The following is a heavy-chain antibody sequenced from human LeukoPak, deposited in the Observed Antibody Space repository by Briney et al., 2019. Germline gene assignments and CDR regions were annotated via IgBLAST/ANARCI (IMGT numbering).Heavy chain of an antibody. D-gene: IGHD4-17*01. CDR1: GYTFTGYY. V-gene: IGHV1-2*02. J-gene: IGHJ4*02. CDR2: INPNSGDT. Sequence: ASVKVSCKASGYTFTGYYIHWLRQAPRQGLEWIGWINPNSGDTKYAQNFQGRVTMTRDTSISTAYMELSSLRSVDTAVYYCARSKSSDYGDRYYFDSWGQGTLVTVSS. CDR3: ARSKSSDYGDRYYFDS.